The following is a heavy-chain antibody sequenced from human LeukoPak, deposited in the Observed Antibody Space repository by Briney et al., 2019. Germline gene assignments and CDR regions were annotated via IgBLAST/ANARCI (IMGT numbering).Heavy chain of an antibody. D-gene: IGHD5-12*01. CDR2: ISGSGGHT. V-gene: IGHV3-23*01. CDR3: AKFFRRVATSWEYYDC. J-gene: IGHJ4*02. CDR1: GFAFQTYA. Sequence: GGSLRLSCATSGFAFQTYALSWVRQAPGKGLEWVSTISGSGGHTYHADSVKGRFTISRDNSRDTLYLQMNSLRAEDTAVYYCAKFFRRVATSWEYYDCWGQGTLVTVSS.